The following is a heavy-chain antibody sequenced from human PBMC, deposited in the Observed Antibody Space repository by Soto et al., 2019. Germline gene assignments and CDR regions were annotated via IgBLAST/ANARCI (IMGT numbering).Heavy chain of an antibody. Sequence: SETLSLTCAVYGGSISSYYWIWIRQPPGKGLEWIGYISYSGSTNYNPSLKSRPTISVDTSKNQFSLKLRSVTAADTAVYYCARASPYGDYALDYWGQGTLVT. CDR3: ARASPYGDYALDY. CDR1: GGSISSYY. V-gene: IGHV4-59*01. J-gene: IGHJ4*02. CDR2: ISYSGST. D-gene: IGHD4-17*01.